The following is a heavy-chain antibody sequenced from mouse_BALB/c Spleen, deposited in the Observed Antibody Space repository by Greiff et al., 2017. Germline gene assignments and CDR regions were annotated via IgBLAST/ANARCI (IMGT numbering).Heavy chain of an antibody. V-gene: IGHV5-9-4*01. J-gene: IGHJ3*01. CDR2: ISSGGSYT. CDR1: GFTFSSYA. Sequence: EVMLVESGGGLVKPGGSLKLSCAASGFTFSSYAMSWVRQSPEKRLEWVAEISSGGSYTYYPDTVTGRFTISRDNAKNTLYLEMSTLRSEDTAMYYGAGGGDGFAYWGQGTLVTVSA. CDR3: AGGGDGFAY.